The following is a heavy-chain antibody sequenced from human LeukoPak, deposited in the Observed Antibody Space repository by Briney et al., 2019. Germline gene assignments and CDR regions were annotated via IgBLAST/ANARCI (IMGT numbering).Heavy chain of an antibody. CDR1: GFAFDDYT. CDR2: ITWNSGSI. J-gene: IGHJ4*02. CDR3: AKEDHFAS. V-gene: IGHV3-9*01. Sequence: GGSLRLSCAASGFAFDDYTMHWVRQAPGKGLEWVSGITWNSGSIGYADSVRGRFTISRDNAKNSLYLEMNSLRAEDTALYYCAKEDHFASWGQGTLVTVSS.